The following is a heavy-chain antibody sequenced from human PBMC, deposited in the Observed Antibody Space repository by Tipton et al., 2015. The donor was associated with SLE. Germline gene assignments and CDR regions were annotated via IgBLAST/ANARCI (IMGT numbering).Heavy chain of an antibody. J-gene: IGHJ6*02. CDR1: GGSITSDY. V-gene: IGHV4-59*01. D-gene: IGHD2-8*02. CDR2: TSYSGST. Sequence: TLSLTCTVSGGSITSDYWSWIRQPPGKGLEWIGYTSYSGSTNYSPSLKTRVTISVDTSKNQFSLRLSSVTAADTAVYYYARGTESLPESSGMDVWGQGTTVTVSS. CDR3: ARGTESLPESSGMDV.